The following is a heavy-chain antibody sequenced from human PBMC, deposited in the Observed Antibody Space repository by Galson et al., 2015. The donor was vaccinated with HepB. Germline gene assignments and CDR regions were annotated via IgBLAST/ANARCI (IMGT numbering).Heavy chain of an antibody. V-gene: IGHV5-51*01. CDR1: GYSFPNFW. Sequence: QSGAEVKKPGESLKISCKGSGYSFPNFWIGWVRQMPGKGLEWMGIIYPGDSNTRYSPSFQGQVTISADKSISTAYLQWTSLKASDTAMYYCARQAGSYGLRVFDIWGQGTMVTVSS. J-gene: IGHJ3*02. D-gene: IGHD5-18*01. CDR3: ARQAGSYGLRVFDI. CDR2: IYPGDSNT.